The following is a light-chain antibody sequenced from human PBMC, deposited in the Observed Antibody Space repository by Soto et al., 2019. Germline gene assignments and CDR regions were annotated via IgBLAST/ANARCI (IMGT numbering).Light chain of an antibody. J-gene: IGLJ3*02. Sequence: QLVLTQSPSASASLGAPVKFTSTLGGGHSSYAIAWHQQQPEKGPRYLMKLNSDGSHSKGDGIPDRFSGSSSGAERYLTISSLQSEDEADYYCQTWGTGPWVFGGGTKLTVL. CDR2: LNSDGSH. V-gene: IGLV4-69*01. CDR3: QTWGTGPWV. CDR1: GGHSSYA.